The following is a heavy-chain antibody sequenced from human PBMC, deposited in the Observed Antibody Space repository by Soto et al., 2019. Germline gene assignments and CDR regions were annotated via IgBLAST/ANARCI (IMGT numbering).Heavy chain of an antibody. CDR1: GGSISSGGYY. D-gene: IGHD4-17*01. V-gene: IGHV4-31*03. CDR2: IYYSGST. Sequence: PSETLSLTCTVSGGSISSGGYYWSWIRQHPGKGLEWIGYIYYSGSTYYNPSLKSRVTISVDTSKNQFSLKLSSVTAADTAVYYCARSYGDYVEGHNWFDPWGQGTLVTVSS. CDR3: ARSYGDYVEGHNWFDP. J-gene: IGHJ5*02.